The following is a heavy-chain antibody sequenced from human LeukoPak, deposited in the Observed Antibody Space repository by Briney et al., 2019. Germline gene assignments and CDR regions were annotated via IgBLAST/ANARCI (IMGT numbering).Heavy chain of an antibody. CDR3: ARSPGWDFWSGYIDY. CDR2: ISSGSSYI. Sequence: GGSLRLSCAASGFTFSSYSMNWVRQAPGKGLEWVSSISSGSSYIYYADSVKGRFTISRDNAKNSLYLQMNSLRAEDTAVYYCARSPGWDFWSGYIDYWGQGTLVTVSS. D-gene: IGHD3-3*01. J-gene: IGHJ4*02. CDR1: GFTFSSYS. V-gene: IGHV3-21*01.